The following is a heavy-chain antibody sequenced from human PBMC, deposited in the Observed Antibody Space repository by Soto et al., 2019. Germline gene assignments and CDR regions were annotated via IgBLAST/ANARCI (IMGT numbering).Heavy chain of an antibody. D-gene: IGHD4-17*01. CDR2: IWYDGSNK. Sequence: QVQLVESGGGVVQPGRSLRLSCAASGFTFSSYGMHWVRQAPGKGLEWVAVIWYDGSNKYYADSVKGRFTISRDNSKNTLYLQMNSLRAEDTAVYYCARDGDYGDYLGYWGQGTLVTVSS. CDR3: ARDGDYGDYLGY. CDR1: GFTFSSYG. J-gene: IGHJ4*02. V-gene: IGHV3-33*01.